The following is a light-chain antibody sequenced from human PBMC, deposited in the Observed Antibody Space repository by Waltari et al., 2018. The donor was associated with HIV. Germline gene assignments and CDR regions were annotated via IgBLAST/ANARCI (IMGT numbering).Light chain of an antibody. J-gene: IGKJ2*01. CDR3: QQLNTYPPDT. CDR2: AAS. Sequence: DIQVTQSPYSLTASIGDRVTITCRASEDINEFLAWYQQKPGVAPKLLIYAASTLEDEVPSRFSGSGSGTDFTLTISSLQPEDFATYFCQQLNTYPPDTFGPGTKLEI. V-gene: IGKV1-9*01. CDR1: EDINEF.